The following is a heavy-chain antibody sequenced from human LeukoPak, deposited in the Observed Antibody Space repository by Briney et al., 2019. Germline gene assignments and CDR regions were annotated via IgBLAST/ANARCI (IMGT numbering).Heavy chain of an antibody. J-gene: IGHJ4*02. CDR3: ARRATVREDYFDY. CDR1: GFTFTTYR. V-gene: IGHV3-21*01. Sequence: GGSLRLSCAASGFTFTTYRMEWVRQAPGKGLEWVSSISSSSSYTYYADSVKGRFTISRDNAKNSLYLQMNSLRAEDTAVYYCARRATVREDYFDYWGQGTLVTVSS. D-gene: IGHD4-17*01. CDR2: ISSSSSYT.